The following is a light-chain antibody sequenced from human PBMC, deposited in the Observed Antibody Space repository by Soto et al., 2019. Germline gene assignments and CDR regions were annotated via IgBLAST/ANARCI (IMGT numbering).Light chain of an antibody. CDR1: QSVSNNY. CDR3: QQYGSSPPRT. V-gene: IGKV3-20*01. J-gene: IGKJ1*01. CDR2: GAS. Sequence: EVLLTQSPSTLSVSPGERATLSCRASQSVSNNYLAWYQKKPGQAPRLLLYGASNRATGIPDRFSGSGSGTDLTLSLSRLEPEDFAVYYCQQYGSSPPRTFGQGTKVDIK.